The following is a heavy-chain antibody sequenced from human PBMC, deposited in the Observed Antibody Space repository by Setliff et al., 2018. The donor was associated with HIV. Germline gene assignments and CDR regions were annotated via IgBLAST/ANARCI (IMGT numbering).Heavy chain of an antibody. CDR1: GDSFTTTSHS. CDR2: VYSRGNT. Sequence: GDSFTTTSHSWAWLRQPAGRGLEWIGHVYSRGNTDYNPSLASRVSILMSTSEIQFSLTLNSVTAADTAKYYCARGRLMGSSVLFFDFWGQGILVTVSS. D-gene: IGHD2-21*01. CDR3: ARGRLMGSSVLFFDF. J-gene: IGHJ4*02. V-gene: IGHV4-61*09.